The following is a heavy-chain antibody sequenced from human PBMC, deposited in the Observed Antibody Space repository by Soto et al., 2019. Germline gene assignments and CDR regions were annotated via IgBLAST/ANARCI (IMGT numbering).Heavy chain of an antibody. CDR1: GGSISSYY. Sequence: SETLSLTCTVSGGSISSYYWSWIRQPPGKGLEWIGYIYYSGSTNYNPSLKSRVTISVDTSKNQFSLKLSSVTAADTAVYYCAREKGGGLDYWGQGTLVTVSS. V-gene: IGHV4-59*01. D-gene: IGHD2-15*01. CDR2: IYYSGST. CDR3: AREKGGGLDY. J-gene: IGHJ4*02.